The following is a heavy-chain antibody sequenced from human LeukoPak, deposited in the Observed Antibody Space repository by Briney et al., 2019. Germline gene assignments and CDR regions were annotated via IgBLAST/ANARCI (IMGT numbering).Heavy chain of an antibody. J-gene: IGHJ4*02. CDR3: ARANNSSWHN. CDR1: GFTFSSNW. CDR2: IKPDGSAQ. Sequence: GGSLRLSCATSGFTFSSNWMSWVRHVPGRGLDWVANIKPDGSAQYYAASVKGRFTVSRDNAKNSVYLQMNSLRVEDTAVYYCARANNSSWHNWGQGTLVTVSS. V-gene: IGHV3-7*01. D-gene: IGHD6-13*01.